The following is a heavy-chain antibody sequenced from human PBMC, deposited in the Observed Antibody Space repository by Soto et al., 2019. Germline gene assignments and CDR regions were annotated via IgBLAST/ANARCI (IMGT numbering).Heavy chain of an antibody. V-gene: IGHV1-69*01. D-gene: IGHD2-15*01. J-gene: IGHJ4*02. CDR1: GGTFSSYA. CDR3: ARSPRYCSGGSCYQFDY. CDR2: IIPIFGTA. Sequence: QVQLVQSGAEVKKPGSSVKVSCEASGGTFSSYAISWVRQAPGQGLEWMGGIIPIFGTANYAQKFQGRVTITADESTSTAYMELSSLRSEDTAVYYCARSPRYCSGGSCYQFDYWGQGTLVTVSS.